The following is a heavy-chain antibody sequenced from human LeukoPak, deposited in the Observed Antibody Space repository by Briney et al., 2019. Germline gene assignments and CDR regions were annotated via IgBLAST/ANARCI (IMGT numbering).Heavy chain of an antibody. CDR1: GFTLSSYA. D-gene: IGHD3-22*01. V-gene: IGHV3-23*01. Sequence: PGGSLRLSCAASGFTLSSYAMSWGRQAPGKGLEWVSAISGSDGSTYYADSVKGRFTISRDNSKNTLYLQMNSLRAEDTAVYYCALMNYYDSSGLDYWGQGTLVTVSS. CDR2: ISGSDGST. CDR3: ALMNYYDSSGLDY. J-gene: IGHJ4*02.